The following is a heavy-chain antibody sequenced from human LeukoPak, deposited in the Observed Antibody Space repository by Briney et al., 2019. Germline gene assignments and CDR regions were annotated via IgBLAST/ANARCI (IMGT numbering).Heavy chain of an antibody. V-gene: IGHV3-15*01. Sequence: PGGSLRLSCAASGFTFSNAWMSWVRQAPGKGLDWVGRIKSKTDGGTTDYAAPVKGRFIISRDDSKNTLYLQMNSLKTEDTAVYYCTTCYGDYPLYYFDYWGQGTLVTVSS. CDR2: IKSKTDGGTT. J-gene: IGHJ4*02. CDR1: GFTFSNAW. CDR3: TTCYGDYPLYYFDY. D-gene: IGHD4-17*01.